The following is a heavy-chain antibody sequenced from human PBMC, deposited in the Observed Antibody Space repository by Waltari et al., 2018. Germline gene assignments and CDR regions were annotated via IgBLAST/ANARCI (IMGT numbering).Heavy chain of an antibody. J-gene: IGHJ1*01. CDR1: GGTFSSYA. D-gene: IGHD3-16*02. Sequence: QVQLVQSGAEVKKPGSSVKVSCKASGGTFSSYAISWVRQAPGQGLEWMGRIIPIFGTATYAQKFQGRVTITADKSTGTAYMELSSLRSEDTAGYYCARDGDYDYIWGSYPRAEYFQHWGQGTLVTVSS. CDR3: ARDGDYDYIWGSYPRAEYFQH. CDR2: IIPIFGTA. V-gene: IGHV1-69*08.